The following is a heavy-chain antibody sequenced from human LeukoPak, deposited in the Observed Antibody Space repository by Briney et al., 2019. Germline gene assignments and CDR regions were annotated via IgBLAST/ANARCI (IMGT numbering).Heavy chain of an antibody. CDR3: ARDRGDYSWFDP. D-gene: IGHD4-17*01. V-gene: IGHV4-59*01. CDR2: IYYSGST. J-gene: IGHJ5*02. CDR1: GGSISSYC. Sequence: SETLSLTCTVSGGSISSYCWSWIRQPPGKGLEWIAYIYYSGSTNYNPSLKSRVTISVDTSKNQFSLKLSSVIAADTAVYYCARDRGDYSWFDPWGQGTLVTVSS.